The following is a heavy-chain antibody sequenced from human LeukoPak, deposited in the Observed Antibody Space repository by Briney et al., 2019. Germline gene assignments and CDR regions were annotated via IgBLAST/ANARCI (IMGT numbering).Heavy chain of an antibody. D-gene: IGHD3-22*01. CDR1: GFTFSTFA. J-gene: IGHJ4*02. CDR3: AKAPDSSGFASYFDS. CDR2: LSDSAVSS. V-gene: IGHV3-23*01. Sequence: GGSLTLSCAVSGFTFSTFAMNWVRQAPGKGLEWVSSLSDSAVSSYYADSGKGRFTISRDNSKNTLYLQMNSLRAEDTATYYCAKAPDSSGFASYFDSWGQGTVHAVSS.